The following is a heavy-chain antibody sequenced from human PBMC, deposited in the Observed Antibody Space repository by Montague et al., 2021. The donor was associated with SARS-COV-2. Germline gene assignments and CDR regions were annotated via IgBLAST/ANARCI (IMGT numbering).Heavy chain of an antibody. D-gene: IGHD6-19*01. Sequence: SETLSLTCVVSGGSVSSGDYSWSWIRQSPGKGLEWIGYIYYSGSTNYNPPLKSRVTISVDTSKNQFSLKLSSVTAADTAVYYCARGSGWMGNAFDIWGQGTMVTVSS. CDR3: ARGSGWMGNAFDI. CDR2: IYYSGST. CDR1: GGSVSSGDYS. J-gene: IGHJ3*02. V-gene: IGHV4-61*08.